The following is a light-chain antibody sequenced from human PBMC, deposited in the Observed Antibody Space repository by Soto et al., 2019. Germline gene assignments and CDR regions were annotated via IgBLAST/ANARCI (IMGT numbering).Light chain of an antibody. CDR2: GAS. CDR1: QSVSSNY. V-gene: IGKV3-20*01. CDR3: QQYRSSPYT. J-gene: IGKJ2*01. Sequence: EIVLTQSPGTLSLSPGERATLSCRASQSVSSNYLAWFQQKPGQAPRLLIYGASSRASGIPDRFSGSGSGTDFTLTIRSLEPEDFALYYRQQYRSSPYTFGQGTKLEIK.